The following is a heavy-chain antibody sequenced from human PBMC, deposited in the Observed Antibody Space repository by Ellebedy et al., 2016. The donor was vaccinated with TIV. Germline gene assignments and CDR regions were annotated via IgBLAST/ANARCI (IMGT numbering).Heavy chain of an antibody. CDR3: ARALRGQWLYYDYYGMDV. D-gene: IGHD6-19*01. V-gene: IGHV1-3*01. CDR1: GYTFTSYA. CDR2: INAGNGNT. J-gene: IGHJ6*02. Sequence: AASVKVSCKASGYTFTSYAMHWVRQAPGQRLEWMGWINAGNGNTKYSQKFQGRVTITRDTSASTAYMELSSLRSEDTAVYYCARALRGQWLYYDYYGMDVWGQGTTVTVSS.